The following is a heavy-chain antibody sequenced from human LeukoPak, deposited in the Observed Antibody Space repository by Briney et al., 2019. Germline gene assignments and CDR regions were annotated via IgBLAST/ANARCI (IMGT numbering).Heavy chain of an antibody. CDR3: ARSISVLLPAIDY. V-gene: IGHV3-21*01. D-gene: IGHD2/OR15-2a*01. CDR2: ISSSSSYI. J-gene: IGHJ4*02. CDR1: GFTFSSYA. Sequence: PGGSLRLSCAASGFTFSSYAMKWVRQAPGKGLEWVSSISSSSSYIYYADSVKGRFTISRDNAKNSLYLQMNSLRAEDTAVYYCARSISVLLPAIDYWGQGTLVTVSS.